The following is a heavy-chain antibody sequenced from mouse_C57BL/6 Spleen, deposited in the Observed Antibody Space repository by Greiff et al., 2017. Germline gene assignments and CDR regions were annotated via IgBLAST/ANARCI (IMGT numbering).Heavy chain of an antibody. CDR1: GYTFTDYN. Sequence: EVQLQQSGPELVKPGASVKMSCKASGYTFTDYNMHWVKQSHGKSLEWIGYINPNNGGTSYNQKFKGKATLTVNKSSSTAYMELRSLTSEDSAVYYCARDYGSSYPYFDYWGQGTTLTVSS. V-gene: IGHV1-22*01. J-gene: IGHJ2*01. CDR3: ARDYGSSYPYFDY. CDR2: INPNNGGT. D-gene: IGHD1-1*01.